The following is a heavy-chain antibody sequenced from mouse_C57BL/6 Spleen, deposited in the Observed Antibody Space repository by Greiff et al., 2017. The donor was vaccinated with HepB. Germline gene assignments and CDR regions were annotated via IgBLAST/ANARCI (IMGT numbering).Heavy chain of an antibody. CDR2: IYPGSGNT. CDR1: GYSFTSYY. D-gene: IGHD1-1*01. Sequence: QVQLKESGPELVKPGASVKISCKASGYSFTSYYIHWVKQRPGQGLEWIGWIYPGSGNTKYNEKFKGKATLTADTSSSTAYMQLSSLTSEDSAVYYSAPPGDGSSYYFDDWGQGTTLTVSS. V-gene: IGHV1-66*01. J-gene: IGHJ2*01. CDR3: APPGDGSSYYFDD.